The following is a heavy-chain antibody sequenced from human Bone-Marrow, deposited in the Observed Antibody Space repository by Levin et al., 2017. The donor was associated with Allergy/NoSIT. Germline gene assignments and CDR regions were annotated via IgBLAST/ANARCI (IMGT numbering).Heavy chain of an antibody. V-gene: IGHV4-31*03. Sequence: SETLSLTCTVSGASISSGTNFWSWIRQLPGTGLEWIGYINYSGTTYYNPSLKSRSPVSVDTSKNQFSLRLTSVTAADTAVYYCARDARWSTYMDVWGNGTTVIVSS. D-gene: IGHD6-13*01. CDR3: ARDARWSTYMDV. CDR1: GASISSGTNF. CDR2: INYSGTT. J-gene: IGHJ6*04.